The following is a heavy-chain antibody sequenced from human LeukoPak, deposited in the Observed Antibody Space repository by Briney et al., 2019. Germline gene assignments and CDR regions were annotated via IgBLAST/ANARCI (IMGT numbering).Heavy chain of an antibody. CDR2: IYYSGST. CDR3: ARVLGYSSSWFLDY. V-gene: IGHV4-59*01. CDR1: GGSISSYY. Sequence: SETLSLTCTVSGGSISSYYWSWIRQPPGKGLEWIGCIYYSGSTNYNPSLKSRVTISVDTSKNQFSLKLSSVTAADTAVYYCARVLGYSSSWFLDYWGQGTLVTVSS. D-gene: IGHD6-13*01. J-gene: IGHJ4*02.